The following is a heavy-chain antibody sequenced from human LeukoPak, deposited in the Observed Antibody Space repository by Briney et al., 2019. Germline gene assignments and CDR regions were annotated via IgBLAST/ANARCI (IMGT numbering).Heavy chain of an antibody. CDR3: AKLRSGWVVAASDY. CDR2: ISSSGDTT. D-gene: IGHD2-15*01. Sequence: GGSLRLSCAASGFTFSTYAMTWVRQAPGKGLEWVSVISSSGDTTYYTDSVKGRFTISRDSSENTLYLQMNSLRAEDTAVYYCAKLRSGWVVAASDYWGQGTLVTVSS. V-gene: IGHV3-23*01. CDR1: GFTFSTYA. J-gene: IGHJ4*02.